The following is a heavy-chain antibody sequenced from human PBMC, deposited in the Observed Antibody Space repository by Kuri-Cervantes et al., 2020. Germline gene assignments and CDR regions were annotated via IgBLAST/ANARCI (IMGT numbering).Heavy chain of an antibody. CDR2: IWYDGSNK. J-gene: IGHJ4*02. D-gene: IGHD3-10*01. CDR1: GFTFSSYG. CDR3: AREGFGSWGGYYFDY. V-gene: IGHV3-33*01. Sequence: GGSLRLSCAASGFTFSSYGMHWVRQAPGKGLEWVAVIWYDGSNKYYADSVKGRFTISRDNSKNTLYLQMNSLRVEDTALYYCAREGFGSWGGYYFDYWGQGTLVTVSS.